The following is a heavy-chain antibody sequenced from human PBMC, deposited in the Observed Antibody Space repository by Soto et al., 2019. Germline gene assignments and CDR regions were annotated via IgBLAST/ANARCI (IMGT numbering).Heavy chain of an antibody. D-gene: IGHD2-2*01. CDR2: LSYDGSNK. CDR3: ARVRGCSSTSCYRRPPYYYYGMDV. CDR1: GFTFSSYA. Sequence: HPGGSLRLSCAASGFTFSSYAMHWVRQAPGQGLEWVAVLSYDGSNKYYADSVKGRFTISRDNSKNTLYLQMNSLRAEDTAVYYCARVRGCSSTSCYRRPPYYYYGMDVWGQGTTVTVSS. V-gene: IGHV3-30-3*01. J-gene: IGHJ6*02.